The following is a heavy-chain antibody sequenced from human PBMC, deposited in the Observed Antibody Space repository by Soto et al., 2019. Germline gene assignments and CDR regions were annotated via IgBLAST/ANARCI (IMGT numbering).Heavy chain of an antibody. CDR3: ARGGSVPGYYSSTSCYGILDDAFDI. V-gene: IGHV3-66*01. Sequence: EVQLVESGGGLVQPGGSLRLSCAASGFTVSSNYMSWVRQAPGKGLEWVSVIYSGGSTYYADSVKGRFTISRDNSKNTLYLQMNSLRAEDTAVYYCARGGSVPGYYSSTSCYGILDDAFDIWGQGTMVTVSS. J-gene: IGHJ3*02. D-gene: IGHD2-2*01. CDR1: GFTVSSNY. CDR2: IYSGGST.